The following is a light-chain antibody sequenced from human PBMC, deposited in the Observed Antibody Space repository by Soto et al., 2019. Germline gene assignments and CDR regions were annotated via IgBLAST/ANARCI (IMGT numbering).Light chain of an antibody. Sequence: QSALTQPASVSGSPGQSITISCTGTRSDVGGSNYVSWYQQYPGNVPRLLIYEVSNRPSGVSNRFSGSKSGNTASLTISGLQAEDEAAYFCTSTTTGSFYVFGSCTKLT. CDR1: RSDVGGSNY. V-gene: IGLV2-14*01. J-gene: IGLJ1*01. CDR3: TSTTTGSFYV. CDR2: EVS.